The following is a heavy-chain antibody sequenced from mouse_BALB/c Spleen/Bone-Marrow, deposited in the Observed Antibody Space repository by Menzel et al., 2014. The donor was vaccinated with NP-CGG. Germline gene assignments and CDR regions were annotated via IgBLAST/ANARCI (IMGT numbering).Heavy chain of an antibody. CDR3: SRLGYYGGFAY. V-gene: IGHV4-1*02. CDR1: GFDFXRYW. J-gene: IGHJ3*01. CDR2: INPDSNTI. D-gene: IGHD2-3*01. Sequence: EVQVVESGGGLVQPGGSLKLSCAASGFDFXRYWMSWVRQAPGKGLEWIGEINPDSNTINYTPSLKDKFIISRDNAKNTLYLQMSKVRSEGTALYYCSRLGYYGGFAYWGQGTLVTVSA.